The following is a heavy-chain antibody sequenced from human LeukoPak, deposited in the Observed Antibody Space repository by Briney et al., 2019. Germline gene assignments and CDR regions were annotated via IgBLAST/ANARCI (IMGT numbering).Heavy chain of an antibody. CDR2: ISSSRDST. Sequence: GGSLRLSCTASGLTFSSYGMNWVRQAPGKGLEWVSLISSSRDSTYYADSVKGRFTISRDNSKSVAYLEMSSLRGEDTAIYYCAKMRRVFSNNYDSLDAWGRGTLVIVS. CDR1: GLTFSSYG. J-gene: IGHJ5*01. D-gene: IGHD4-11*01. V-gene: IGHV3-23*01. CDR3: AKMRRVFSNNYDSLDA.